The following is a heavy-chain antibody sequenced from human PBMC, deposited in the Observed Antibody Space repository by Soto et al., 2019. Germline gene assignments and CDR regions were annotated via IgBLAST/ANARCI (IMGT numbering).Heavy chain of an antibody. Sequence: QVQLVQSGAEVKKPGSSVKVSCKASGGTFCSYAISWVRQAPGQGLEWMGGIIPIFGTANYAQKFQGRVTITADESTSTAYMELSSLRSEDTAVYYCARADYGDYARLYYYYGMDVWGQGTTVTVSS. CDR1: GGTFCSYA. CDR3: ARADYGDYARLYYYYGMDV. V-gene: IGHV1-69*01. CDR2: IIPIFGTA. J-gene: IGHJ6*02. D-gene: IGHD4-17*01.